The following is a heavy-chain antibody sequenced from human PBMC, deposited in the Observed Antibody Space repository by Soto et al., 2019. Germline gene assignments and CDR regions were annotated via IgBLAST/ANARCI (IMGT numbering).Heavy chain of an antibody. CDR2: ISGYDGHT. J-gene: IGHJ6*02. V-gene: IGHV1-18*01. CDR1: GYTFTPYG. Sequence: ASVKGSYKASGYTFTPYGISWVRQAPGQGLEWMGWISGYDGHTKYAQKFQGRIIMTTDTSTSTVYMDLRSLRSDDTAVYYCAREGEMPYYYYGLDVWGQGTTVTVAS. D-gene: IGHD3-16*01. CDR3: AREGEMPYYYYGLDV.